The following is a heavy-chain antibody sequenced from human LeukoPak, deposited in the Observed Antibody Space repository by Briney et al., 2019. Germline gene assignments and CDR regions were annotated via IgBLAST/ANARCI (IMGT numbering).Heavy chain of an antibody. V-gene: IGHV3-74*01. CDR2: INSDGSSR. D-gene: IGHD3-22*01. CDR1: GFTFSSYW. Sequence: PGGSLRLSCAASGFTFSSYWMHWVRQAPGKGLVWVSRINSDGSSRSYADSVKGRFTISRDNAKNTLYLQMNSLRAEDTAVYCCARGGYYDSSGYSSFVYFDYWGQGTLVTVSS. J-gene: IGHJ4*02. CDR3: ARGGYYDSSGYSSFVYFDY.